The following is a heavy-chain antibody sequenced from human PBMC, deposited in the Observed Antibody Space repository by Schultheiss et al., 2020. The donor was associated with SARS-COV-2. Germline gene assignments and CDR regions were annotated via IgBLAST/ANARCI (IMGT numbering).Heavy chain of an antibody. Sequence: GESLKISCAASGFTFSSYAMSWVRQAPGKGLEWVSAISGSGGSTYYADSVKGRFTISRDNSKNTLYLQMNSLRAEDTAVYYCAKSSGGMDVWGQGTTVTVSS. V-gene: IGHV3-23*01. CDR3: AKSSGGMDV. D-gene: IGHD6-6*01. J-gene: IGHJ6*02. CDR1: GFTFSSYA. CDR2: ISGSGGST.